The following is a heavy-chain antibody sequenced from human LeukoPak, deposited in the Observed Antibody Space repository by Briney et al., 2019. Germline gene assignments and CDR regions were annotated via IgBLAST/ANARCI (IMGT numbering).Heavy chain of an antibody. V-gene: IGHV5-51*01. CDR2: IYPGDSDT. CDR3: ARTKDGIAVAGRVGSWFDP. D-gene: IGHD6-19*01. CDR1: GYSFTTYW. J-gene: IGHJ5*02. Sequence: GESLKISCEGSGYSFTTYWIGWVRLMPGKGLEWMGIIYPGDSDTRYGPSFQGQVTISADKSISTAYLQWSSLKASDTAMYYCARTKDGIAVAGRVGSWFDPWGQGTLVTVSS.